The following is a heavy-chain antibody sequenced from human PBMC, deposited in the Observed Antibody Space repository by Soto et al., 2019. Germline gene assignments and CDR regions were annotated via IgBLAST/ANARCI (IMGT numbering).Heavy chain of an antibody. CDR2: IYYSGST. CDR1: GGSISSGDYY. Sequence: PSETLSLTCTVSGGSISSGDYYWSWIRQPPGKGLEWIGYIYYSGSTYYNPSLKSRVTISVDTSKNQFSLKLSSVTAADTAVYYCARAAKNLDYGGNSGSFDYWGQGTLVTVSS. J-gene: IGHJ4*02. D-gene: IGHD4-17*01. CDR3: ARAAKNLDYGGNSGSFDY. V-gene: IGHV4-30-4*01.